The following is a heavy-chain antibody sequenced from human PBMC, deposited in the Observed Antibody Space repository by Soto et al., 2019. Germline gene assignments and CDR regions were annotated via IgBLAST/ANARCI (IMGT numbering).Heavy chain of an antibody. CDR1: GFTFSDSY. D-gene: IGHD5-18*01. J-gene: IGHJ6*02. CDR2: ISSSSSYT. CDR3: ARDKRGYGVYYYGMDV. Sequence: QVKLVESGGGLVKPGGSLRLSCAASGFTFSDSYMSWIRQAPGKGLEGVSYISSSSSYTDYADSVKGRFTISRDNAKNSLYLQMNSLRAEDTAVYYCARDKRGYGVYYYGMDVWGQGTTVTVSS. V-gene: IGHV3-11*05.